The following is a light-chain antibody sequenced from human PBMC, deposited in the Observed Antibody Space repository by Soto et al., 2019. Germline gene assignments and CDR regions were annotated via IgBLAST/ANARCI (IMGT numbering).Light chain of an antibody. Sequence: DIVLTQSPGTLSLSPGERASLSCRASQSLSGYFAWYQQRPGQAPRLLIYTTSNGATDIPDRFSGSGSGTDFTVTISRLEPEEFAVYYCQQYGSSPWTFGQGTKVEIK. V-gene: IGKV3-20*01. CDR2: TTS. CDR3: QQYGSSPWT. CDR1: QSLSGY. J-gene: IGKJ1*01.